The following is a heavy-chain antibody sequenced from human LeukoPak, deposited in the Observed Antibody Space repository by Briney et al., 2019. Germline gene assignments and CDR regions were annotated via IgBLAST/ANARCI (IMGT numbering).Heavy chain of an antibody. J-gene: IGHJ6*04. CDR1: GFTFSSYW. D-gene: IGHD3-10*02. Sequence: GGSLRLSCAASGFTFSSYWMHWVRQAPGKGLEWVSSISSSSSYIYYADSVKGRFTISRDNAKNSLYLQMNSLRAEDTAVYYCAELGITMIGGVWGKGTTVTVSS. CDR3: AELGITMIGGV. V-gene: IGHV3-21*01. CDR2: ISSSSSYI.